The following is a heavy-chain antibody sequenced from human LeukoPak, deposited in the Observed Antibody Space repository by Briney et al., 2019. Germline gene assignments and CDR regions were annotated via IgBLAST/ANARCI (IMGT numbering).Heavy chain of an antibody. Sequence: GGPLRLSCAASGFTFSIYSMNWVRQAPGKGLEWVSSISSSSQYIIYADSVKGRFTISRDNAKNSLFLQMNSLRVEDTAVYYCARFETVSANMFEPWGQGTLVTVSS. CDR1: GFTFSIYS. CDR2: ISSSSQYI. V-gene: IGHV3-21*01. D-gene: IGHD5/OR15-5a*01. J-gene: IGHJ5*02. CDR3: ARFETVSANMFEP.